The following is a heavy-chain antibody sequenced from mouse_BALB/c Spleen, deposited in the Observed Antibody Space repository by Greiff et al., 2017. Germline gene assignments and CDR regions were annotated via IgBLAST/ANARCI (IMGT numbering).Heavy chain of an antibody. V-gene: IGHV1-18*01. D-gene: IGHD1-1*01. CDR1: GYTFTEYT. Sequence: DVHLVESGPELVKPGASVKISCKTSGYTFTEYTMHWVKQSHGKSLEWIGGINPNNGGTSYNQKFKGKATLTVDKSSSTAYMELRSLTSEDSAVYYCARNGYYGSSSYAMDYWGQGTSVTVSS. J-gene: IGHJ4*01. CDR2: INPNNGGT. CDR3: ARNGYYGSSSYAMDY.